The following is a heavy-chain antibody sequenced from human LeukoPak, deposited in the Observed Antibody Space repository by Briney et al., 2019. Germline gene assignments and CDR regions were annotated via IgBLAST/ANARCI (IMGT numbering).Heavy chain of an antibody. CDR1: GFTFGDYA. D-gene: IGHD3-3*01. V-gene: IGHV3-49*05. Sequence: KPGRSLRLSCIASGFTFGDYAMSWFRQAPGKGLEWVGFIRSKAYGGTTEYAASVKGRFTISRDDSKSVAYLQMNSLKTEDTAVYYCTRVPYDFWSGYYSCDYWGQGTLVTVSS. J-gene: IGHJ4*02. CDR3: TRVPYDFWSGYYSCDY. CDR2: IRSKAYGGTT.